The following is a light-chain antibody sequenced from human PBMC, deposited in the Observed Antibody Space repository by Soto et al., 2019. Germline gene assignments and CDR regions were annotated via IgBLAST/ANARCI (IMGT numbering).Light chain of an antibody. CDR1: QSVSSTY. J-gene: IGKJ1*01. CDR2: GAF. V-gene: IGKV3-20*01. Sequence: EIVLTQSPRTLSLSTGESATLSCRASQSVSSTYVAWYQQRPGQAPRLLIYGAFNRANDIPDRFSGRGSGTDFTLTIRRLEPEDFAVYYCQQYSASPAWTFGQGTKVDIK. CDR3: QQYSASPAWT.